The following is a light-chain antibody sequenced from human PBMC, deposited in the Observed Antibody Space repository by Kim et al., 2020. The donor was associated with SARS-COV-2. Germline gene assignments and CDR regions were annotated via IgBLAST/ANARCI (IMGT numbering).Light chain of an antibody. CDR3: AAWDDSLNAWL. CDR1: SSNIVSNT. V-gene: IGLV1-44*01. J-gene: IGLJ3*02. Sequence: GQRVTVSCSGSSSNIVSNTVNWYQQLPGTAPKLLIYSNDRRPSGVPDRFSGSKSGTSASLAISGLQSEDEADYYCAAWDDSLNAWLFGGGTKVTVL. CDR2: SND.